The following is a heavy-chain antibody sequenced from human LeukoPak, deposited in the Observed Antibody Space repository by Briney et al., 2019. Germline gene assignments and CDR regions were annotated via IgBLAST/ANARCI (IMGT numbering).Heavy chain of an antibody. CDR1: GFTFSSYA. J-gene: IGHJ3*02. CDR3: AKDSAGRGDYDFWSGYVNDAFDI. V-gene: IGHV3-23*01. Sequence: PGGSLRLSCAASGFTFSSYAMSWVRQAPGKGLEWVSAISGSGGSTYYADSVKGRFTISRVNSKNTLYLQMNSLRAEDTAVYYCAKDSAGRGDYDFWSGYVNDAFDIWGQGTMVTVSS. D-gene: IGHD3-3*01. CDR2: ISGSGGST.